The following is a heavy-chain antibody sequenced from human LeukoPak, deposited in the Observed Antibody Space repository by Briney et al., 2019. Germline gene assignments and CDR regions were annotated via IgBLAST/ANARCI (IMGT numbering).Heavy chain of an antibody. J-gene: IGHJ4*02. V-gene: IGHV3-64*01. Sequence: GGSLRLSCPASGFTFSRYSMHWVRQAPGKGLEYVSAISSNGGSTYYANSVKGRFTISRDKSKNTLYLQMGSLRAEDMAVYYCERGRIAYVVAALDYGGQGTLVTVSS. CDR1: GFTFSRYS. CDR2: ISSNGGST. CDR3: ERGRIAYVVAALDY. D-gene: IGHD2-15*01.